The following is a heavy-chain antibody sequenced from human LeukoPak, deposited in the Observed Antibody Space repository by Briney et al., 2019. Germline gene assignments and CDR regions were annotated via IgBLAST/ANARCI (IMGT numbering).Heavy chain of an antibody. D-gene: IGHD5-12*01. J-gene: IGHJ4*02. CDR2: IKQEGSAR. CDR3: AREMGGYPFDY. CDR1: GFSFSSYW. V-gene: IGHV3-7*01. Sequence: GGSLRLSCVASGFSFSSYWMSWVRQTPGKGLEWVANIKQEGSARYYVDSVTGRFTISRDNAKNSLYLQMNSLRAEDTAVYYCAREMGGYPFDYWGQGTLVTVSS.